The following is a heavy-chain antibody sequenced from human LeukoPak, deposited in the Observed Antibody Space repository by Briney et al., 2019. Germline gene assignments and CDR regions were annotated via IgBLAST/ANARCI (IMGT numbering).Heavy chain of an antibody. CDR1: GFTFSSYS. CDR2: ISNSSGSI. V-gene: IGHV3-48*04. Sequence: GGSLRLSCAASGFTFSSYSMNWVRQAPGKGLEWVSYISNSSGSIYYADSVKGRFTISRDNTKNSLYLQMNSLRAEDTAVYYCARSFDIWGQGTMVTVSS. CDR3: ARSFDI. J-gene: IGHJ3*02.